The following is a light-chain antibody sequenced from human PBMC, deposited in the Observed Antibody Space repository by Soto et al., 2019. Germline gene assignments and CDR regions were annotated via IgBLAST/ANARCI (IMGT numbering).Light chain of an antibody. V-gene: IGLV1-47*02. CDR1: TSNIGSNL. CDR2: NDN. J-gene: IGLJ3*02. CDR3: AAWDDSLSGWV. Sequence: QSVLAQPPSASGTPGQRVTISCSGSTSNIGSNLASWYQQLPGSAPKLLIYNDNERPSGVPDRFSGAKSGTSASLSISGLRSEDEADYHCAAWDDSLSGWVFGGGTKVTVL.